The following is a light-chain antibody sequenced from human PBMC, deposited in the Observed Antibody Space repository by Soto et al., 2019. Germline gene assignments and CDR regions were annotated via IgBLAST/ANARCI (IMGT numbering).Light chain of an antibody. CDR1: RGPGSYA. CDR2: LNSDGSH. V-gene: IGLV4-69*01. CDR3: QTWLTGMQT. Sequence: QSVLIQLPPDSAALGASDTVNCTLSRGPGSYAIAWHKQRPEKGPRYFMKLNSDGSHSKGDEIPDRFSGSSSGAERYLTISSLQSEDEANYDCQTWLTGMQTFGGGTTVTV. J-gene: IGLJ2*01.